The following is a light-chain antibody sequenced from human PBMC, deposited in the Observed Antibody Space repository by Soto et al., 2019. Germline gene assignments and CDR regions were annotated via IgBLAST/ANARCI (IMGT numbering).Light chain of an antibody. CDR2: DAS. J-gene: IGKJ4*01. V-gene: IGKV3-11*01. CDR1: QSVSSY. Sequence: EIVLTQSPATLSLSPGERATLSCRASQSVSSYLAWYQQKPGQAPRLLIYDASNRATGIPARFSRSGSGTDFTRTISSLEPEDFGVYYCRQRSNWLTFGGGTKVEIK. CDR3: RQRSNWLT.